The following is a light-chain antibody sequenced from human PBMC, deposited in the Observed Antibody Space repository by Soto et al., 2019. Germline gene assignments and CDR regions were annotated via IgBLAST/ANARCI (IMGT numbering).Light chain of an antibody. CDR1: QSNSSY. V-gene: IGKV1-39*01. CDR2: AAS. J-gene: IGKJ1*01. CDR3: QQSYSTPRT. Sequence: DIQMTQSPSSLSASVGDRVTITGRASQSNSSYLNWYQQKPGKAPKLLSYAASSLQSGVPSRFSGSGSGTDFTLTISSLQPEDFATYYCQQSYSTPRTFGQGTKVDI.